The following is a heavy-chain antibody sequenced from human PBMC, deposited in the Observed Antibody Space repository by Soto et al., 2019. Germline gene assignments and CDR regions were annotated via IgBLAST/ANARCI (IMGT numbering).Heavy chain of an antibody. V-gene: IGHV1-3*01. CDR3: ARESGYDFYYYYYMDV. D-gene: IGHD5-12*01. Sequence: ASVKVSCKTSGYTFTRYAMHWVRQAPGQRLEWMGWINAGNGNTKYSQKFQGRVTITRDTSASTAYMELNSVTPEDTAVYYCARESGYDFYYYYYMDVWGKGTTVTVSS. CDR2: INAGNGNT. CDR1: GYTFTRYA. J-gene: IGHJ6*03.